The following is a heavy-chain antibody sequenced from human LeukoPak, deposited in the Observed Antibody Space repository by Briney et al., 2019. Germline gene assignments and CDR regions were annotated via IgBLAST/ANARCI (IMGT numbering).Heavy chain of an antibody. Sequence: PGGSLRLSCAASGFTFSTCAMSWVRQAPGKGLEWVSAISGSGGSTYYADSVKGRFTISRDNSKNTLYLQMNSLRAEDTAVYYCAKDRVLTGYYPHDAFDIWGQGTMVTVSS. CDR3: AKDRVLTGYYPHDAFDI. J-gene: IGHJ3*02. D-gene: IGHD3-9*01. CDR2: ISGSGGST. CDR1: GFTFSTCA. V-gene: IGHV3-23*01.